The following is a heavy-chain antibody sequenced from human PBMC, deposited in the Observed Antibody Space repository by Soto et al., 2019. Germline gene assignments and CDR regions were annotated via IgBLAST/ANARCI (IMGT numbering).Heavy chain of an antibody. Sequence: HPGGSLRLSCAASGFAFEDYAMHWVRQAPGKGLEWVAGLSWDSGSWESGSIGYADSVKGRFTISRDNAKNSLYLQMDSLKVEDTALYYCTKDAAKSSGLNNYLDYWGQGTLVTVSS. CDR3: TKDAAKSSGLNNYLDY. CDR1: GFAFEDYA. D-gene: IGHD6-19*01. V-gene: IGHV3-9*01. CDR2: LSWDSGSWESGSI. J-gene: IGHJ4*02.